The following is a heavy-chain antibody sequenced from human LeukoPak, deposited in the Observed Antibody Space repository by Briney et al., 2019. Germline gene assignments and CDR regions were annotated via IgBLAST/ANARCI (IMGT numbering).Heavy chain of an antibody. CDR3: ARVYCGGDCRFRSTLKPDAFDI. CDR2: IYHSGST. Sequence: PSETLSLTCAVSGGSISSGGYSWSWIRQPPGKGLEWIGYIYHSGSTYYNPSLKSRVTISVDRSKNQFSLKLSSVTAADTAVYYCARVYCGGDCRFRSTLKPDAFDIWGQGTMVTVSS. J-gene: IGHJ3*02. CDR1: GGSISSGGYS. V-gene: IGHV4-30-2*01. D-gene: IGHD2-21*02.